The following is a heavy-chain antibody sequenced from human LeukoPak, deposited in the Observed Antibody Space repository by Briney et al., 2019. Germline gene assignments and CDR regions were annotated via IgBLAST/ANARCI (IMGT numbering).Heavy chain of an antibody. Sequence: GASVKVSCKASGGTFSSYAISWVRQAPGQGLEWMGRIIPILGIANYAQKFQGRVTITADKSTSTAYMELSSLRSEDTAVYYCARRGGRGYSYGFDYWGQGTLVTVSS. CDR3: ARRGGRGYSYGFDY. D-gene: IGHD5-18*01. V-gene: IGHV1-69*04. J-gene: IGHJ4*02. CDR1: GGTFSSYA. CDR2: IIPILGIA.